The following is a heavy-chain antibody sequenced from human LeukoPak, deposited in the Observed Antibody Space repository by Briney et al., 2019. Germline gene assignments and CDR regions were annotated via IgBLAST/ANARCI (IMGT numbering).Heavy chain of an antibody. CDR1: GYTFTGYY. D-gene: IGHD6-13*01. CDR2: INPNSGGT. CDR3: AVAQYSAAAGTPFGMDV. V-gene: IGHV1-2*04. J-gene: IGHJ6*02. Sequence: ASVKVSCKASGYTFTGYYMHWLRQAPGQGLEWMGWINPNSGGTNYAQKFQGWVTMTRDTSISTAYMELSRLRSDDTAVYYCAVAQYSAAAGTPFGMDVWGQGTTVTVSS.